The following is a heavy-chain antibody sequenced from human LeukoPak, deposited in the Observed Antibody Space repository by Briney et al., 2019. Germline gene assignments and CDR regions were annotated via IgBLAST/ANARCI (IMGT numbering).Heavy chain of an antibody. CDR2: ISSNGGST. CDR3: VKVPGLRRFFYGMDV. Sequence: PGGSLRLSCSASGFTFSSYAMHWVRQAPGKGLEYVSAISSNGGSTYYADSVKGRFTISRDNSKNTLYLQVSSLRAEDTAVYYCVKVPGLRRFFYGMDVWGQGTTVTVSS. D-gene: IGHD5/OR15-5a*01. V-gene: IGHV3-64D*09. CDR1: GFTFSSYA. J-gene: IGHJ6*02.